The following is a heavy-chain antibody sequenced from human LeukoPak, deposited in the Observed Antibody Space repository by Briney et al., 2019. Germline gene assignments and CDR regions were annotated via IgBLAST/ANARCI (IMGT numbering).Heavy chain of an antibody. V-gene: IGHV4-59*01. CDR1: GGSISSYY. D-gene: IGHD6-19*01. CDR3: ASGIAVAGRGYYFDY. Sequence: SETLSLTCAVSGGSISSYYWSWIRQPPGKGLEWIGYIYYSGSTNYNPSLKSRVTISVDTSKNQFSLKLSSVTAADTAVYYCASGIAVAGRGYYFDYWGQGTLVTVSS. CDR2: IYYSGST. J-gene: IGHJ4*02.